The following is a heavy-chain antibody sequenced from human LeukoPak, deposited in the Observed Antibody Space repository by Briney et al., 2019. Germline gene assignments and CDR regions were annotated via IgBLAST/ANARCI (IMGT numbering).Heavy chain of an antibody. J-gene: IGHJ4*02. CDR3: ARARGARYYFDY. CDR1: GFTFSNYW. V-gene: IGHV3-74*01. CDR2: INSDGINT. D-gene: IGHD1-26*01. Sequence: GGSLRLSCAASGFTFSNYWMHWVRQAPGKGLVWVSRINSDGINTSYADSVKGRFTISRDNAKNTLYLQMNSLRAEDTAVYYCARARGARYYFDYWGQGTLVTVSS.